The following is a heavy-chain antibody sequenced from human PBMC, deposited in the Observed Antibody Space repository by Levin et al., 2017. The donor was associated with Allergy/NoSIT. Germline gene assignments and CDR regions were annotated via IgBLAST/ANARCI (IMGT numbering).Heavy chain of an antibody. CDR3: ARAPPQGAAANMYYYYYGMDV. J-gene: IGHJ6*02. CDR2: IIPIFGTA. D-gene: IGHD6-13*01. Sequence: SVKVSCKASGGTFSSYAISWVRQAPGQGLEWMGGIIPIFGTANYAQKFQGRVTITADESTSTAYMELSSLRSEDTAVYYCARAPPQGAAANMYYYYYGMDVWGQGTTVTVSS. V-gene: IGHV1-69*13. CDR1: GGTFSSYA.